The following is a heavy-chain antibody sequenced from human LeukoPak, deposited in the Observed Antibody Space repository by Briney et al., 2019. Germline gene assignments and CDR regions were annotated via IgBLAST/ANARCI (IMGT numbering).Heavy chain of an antibody. CDR2: IYYSGST. D-gene: IGHD5/OR15-5a*01. J-gene: IGHJ4*02. CDR3: ARERVSTVPWGEFDY. CDR1: GGSISSSSYY. Sequence: SETLSLTCTVSGGSISSSSYYWGWIRQPPGKGLEWIGSIYYSGSTYYNPSLKSRVTISVDTPKNQFSLKLSSVTAADTAVYYCARERVSTVPWGEFDYWGQGTLVTVSS. V-gene: IGHV4-39*07.